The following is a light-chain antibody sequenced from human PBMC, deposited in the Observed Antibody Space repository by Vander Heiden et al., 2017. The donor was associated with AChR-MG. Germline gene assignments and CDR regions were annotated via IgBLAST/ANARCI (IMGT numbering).Light chain of an antibody. CDR2: LGS. V-gene: IGKV2-28*01. CDR1: QSLLHSNGYNY. Sequence: DIVMTQSPLSLPVTPGEPASISCRSSQSLLHSNGYNYLDWYVQKPGQSPQLLIFLGSNRASGVPDRFSGSGSGTDFTLKISRVEAEDVGVYFCMQALQPPLTFGPGTKVDVK. J-gene: IGKJ3*01. CDR3: MQALQPPLT.